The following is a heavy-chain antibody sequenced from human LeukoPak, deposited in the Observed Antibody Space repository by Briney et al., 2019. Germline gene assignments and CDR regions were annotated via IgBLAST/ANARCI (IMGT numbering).Heavy chain of an antibody. CDR2: ISGSDGSA. CDR3: APLGYCSDTSCSDTDY. J-gene: IGHJ4*02. V-gene: IGHV3-23*01. CDR1: GFTFSSYA. D-gene: IGHD2-2*01. Sequence: GGSLRLSCAASGFTFSSYAMSWVRQAPGKGLEWVSTISGSDGSAYYADSLKGRFTISRDNSKNTLYLQMNSLRAEDTAVYYCAPLGYCSDTSCSDTDYWGQGTLVTVSS.